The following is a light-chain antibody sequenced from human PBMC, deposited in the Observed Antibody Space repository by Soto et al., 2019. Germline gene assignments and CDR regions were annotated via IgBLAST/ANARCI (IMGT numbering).Light chain of an antibody. CDR3: QQYNSWPRT. CDR2: GAS. V-gene: IGKV3-15*01. Sequence: EIVMTQSPATLSGSPGERATLSCRASQSVNSHLAWYHQKPGQAPRLLIYGASTRATGIPGRFSGSGSGTEFTLTISSLQPEDFAVYFCQQYNSWPRTFGQGTKVEVK. CDR1: QSVNSH. J-gene: IGKJ1*01.